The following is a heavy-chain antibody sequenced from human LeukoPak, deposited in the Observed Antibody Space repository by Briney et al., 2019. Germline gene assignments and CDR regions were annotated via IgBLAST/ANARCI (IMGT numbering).Heavy chain of an antibody. Sequence: GGSLRRSSAASGLTFSSYAMHWVLQAPGKGLERVAVISYDGSNKYYADSVKGRFTISRDNSKNTLYLQMNSLRAEDTAVYYCARGYSYGDYWGQGTLVTVSS. CDR1: GLTFSSYA. CDR2: ISYDGSNK. D-gene: IGHD5-18*01. CDR3: ARGYSYGDY. V-gene: IGHV3-30-3*01. J-gene: IGHJ4*02.